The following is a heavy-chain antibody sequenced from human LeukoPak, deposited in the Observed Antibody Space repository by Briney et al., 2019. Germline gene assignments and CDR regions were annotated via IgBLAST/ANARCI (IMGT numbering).Heavy chain of an antibody. CDR3: ARGLAWFGELSPYYFDY. CDR1: GGSISSYY. J-gene: IGHJ4*02. Sequence: KSSETLSLTCTVPGGSISSYYWSWIRQPPGKGLEWIGYIYYSGSTNYNPSLKSRVTISVDTSKNQFSLKLSSVTAADTAVYYCARGLAWFGELSPYYFDYWGQGTLVTVSS. V-gene: IGHV4-59*08. CDR2: IYYSGST. D-gene: IGHD3-10*01.